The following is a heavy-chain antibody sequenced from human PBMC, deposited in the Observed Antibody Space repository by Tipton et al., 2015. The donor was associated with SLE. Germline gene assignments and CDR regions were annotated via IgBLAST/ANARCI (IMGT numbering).Heavy chain of an antibody. CDR2: ISSSSSYT. Sequence: SLRLSCAASGFTFSDYYMSWIRQAPGKGLEWVSYISSSSSYTNYADSVKGRFTISRDNAKNSLYLQMNSLRAEDTAVYYCARNYYDSSGYPYYFDYWGQGTLVTASS. D-gene: IGHD3-22*01. V-gene: IGHV3-11*06. J-gene: IGHJ4*02. CDR3: ARNYYDSSGYPYYFDY. CDR1: GFTFSDYY.